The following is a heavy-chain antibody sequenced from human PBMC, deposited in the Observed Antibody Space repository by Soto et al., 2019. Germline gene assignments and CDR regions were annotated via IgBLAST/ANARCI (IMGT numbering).Heavy chain of an antibody. V-gene: IGHV4-34*01. Sequence: QVQLQQWGAGLLKPSETLSLTCAVYGGSFSGYYWSWIRQPPGKGLEWIGEINHSGSTNYNPSLKSRVTISVDTYKNHFSLKLSSVTAADTAVYYCARIRYSSSWRSYYYYGMDVWGQGTTVTVSS. J-gene: IGHJ6*02. CDR2: INHSGST. D-gene: IGHD6-13*01. CDR3: ARIRYSSSWRSYYYYGMDV. CDR1: GGSFSGYY.